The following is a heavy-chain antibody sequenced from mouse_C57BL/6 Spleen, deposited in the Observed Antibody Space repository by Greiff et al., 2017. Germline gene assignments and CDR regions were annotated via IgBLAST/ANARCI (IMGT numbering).Heavy chain of an antibody. CDR1: GFNIKDYY. V-gene: IGHV14-2*01. J-gene: IGHJ3*01. Sequence: EVKLLESGAELVKPGASVKLSCTASGFNIKDYYMHWVKQRTEQGLEWIGRIDPEDGETKYAPKFQGKATVTADTSSNTAYLQLSSLTSEDTAGYYGALDSSESWFAYWGQGTLVTVSA. CDR3: ALDSSESWFAY. D-gene: IGHD3-2*02. CDR2: IDPEDGET.